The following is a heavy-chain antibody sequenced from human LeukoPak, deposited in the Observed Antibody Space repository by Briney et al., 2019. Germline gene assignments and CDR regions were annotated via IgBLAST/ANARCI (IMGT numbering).Heavy chain of an antibody. V-gene: IGHV1-2*02. CDR3: ARVLFNSGYDY. D-gene: IGHD3-9*01. CDR1: GSTFTGAY. J-gene: IGHJ4*02. Sequence: ASVKVSCKTSGSTFTGAYMHWVRQAPGQGLEWMGWINPNSGETKFAQRFQGGVTLIRDTAISTVYMDLGGLRSDDTAVYYCARVLFNSGYDYWGQGSPVTVSS. CDR2: INPNSGET.